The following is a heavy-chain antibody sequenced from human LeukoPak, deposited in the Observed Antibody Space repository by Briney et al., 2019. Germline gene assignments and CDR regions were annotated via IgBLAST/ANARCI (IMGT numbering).Heavy chain of an antibody. CDR1: GGSISSGGYY. CDR2: IYYSGST. V-gene: IGHV4-31*03. D-gene: IGHD6-13*01. CDR3: ARGRTAAAGFLRSYYYYYGMDV. J-gene: IGHJ6*02. Sequence: TSQTLSLTCTVSGGSISSGGYYWSWIRQHPGKGLEWIGYIYYSGSTYYNPSLKSRVTISVDTSKSQFSLKLSSVTAADTAVYYCARGRTAAAGFLRSYYYYYGMDVWGQGTTVTVSS.